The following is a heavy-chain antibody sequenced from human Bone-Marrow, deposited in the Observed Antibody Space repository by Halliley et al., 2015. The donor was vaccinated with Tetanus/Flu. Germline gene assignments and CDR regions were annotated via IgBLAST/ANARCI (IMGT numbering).Heavy chain of an antibody. D-gene: IGHD3-10*01. Sequence: TLSLTCAVSVGSITSSNWWSWVRQPPGKGLEWIGEIYHGGNTNYNPSLESRVTISVDTSKNQFSLRLSSVTPADTAVYYCARSGSGNYEGWLDPWGQGTLVTVSS. J-gene: IGHJ5*02. CDR1: VGSITSSNW. CDR3: ARSGSGNYEGWLDP. V-gene: IGHV4-4*02. CDR2: IYHGGNT.